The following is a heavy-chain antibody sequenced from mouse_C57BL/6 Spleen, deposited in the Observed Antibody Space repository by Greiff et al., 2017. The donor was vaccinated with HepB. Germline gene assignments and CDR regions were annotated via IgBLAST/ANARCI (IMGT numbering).Heavy chain of an antibody. CDR1: GYTSTSYW. D-gene: IGHD1-1*01. CDR3: ARSLITTVAPYYAMDY. J-gene: IGHJ4*01. CDR2: INPSSGYT. Sequence: VQLQQSGAELAKPGASVKLSCKASGYTSTSYWMHWVKQRPGQGLEWIGYINPSSGYTKYNQKFKDKATLTADKSSSTAYMQLSSLTYKDSAVYYCARSLITTVAPYYAMDYWGQGTSVTVSS. V-gene: IGHV1-7*01.